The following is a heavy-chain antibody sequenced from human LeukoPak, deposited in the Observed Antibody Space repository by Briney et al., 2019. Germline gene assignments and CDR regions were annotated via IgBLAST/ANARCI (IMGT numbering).Heavy chain of an antibody. CDR3: ARSSSGWYDY. CDR2: IYHSGST. J-gene: IGHJ4*02. Sequence: SETLSLTCTVSGGSISSGGYYWSWIRQPPGKGLEWIGYIYHSGSTYYNPSLKSRVTISVDRSKNQFSLKLSSVTAADTAVYYCARSSSGWYDYWGQGTLVTVSS. D-gene: IGHD6-19*01. CDR1: GGSISSGGYY. V-gene: IGHV4-30-2*01.